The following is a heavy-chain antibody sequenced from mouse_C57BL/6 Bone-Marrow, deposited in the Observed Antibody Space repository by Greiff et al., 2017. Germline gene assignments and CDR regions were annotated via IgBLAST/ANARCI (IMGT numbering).Heavy chain of an antibody. CDR3: ERSVVADYYAMDY. V-gene: IGHV1-82*01. J-gene: IGHJ4*01. D-gene: IGHD1-1*01. CDR1: GYAFSSSW. CDR2: IYPGDGDT. Sequence: VQLQQSGPELVKPGASVKISCKASGYAFSSSWMNWVKQRPGKGLEWIGRIYPGDGDTHYNGKFKGKATLTADKSSSAAYMQLSSLSSEDSAVYFCERSVVADYYAMDYWGQGTSVTVSS.